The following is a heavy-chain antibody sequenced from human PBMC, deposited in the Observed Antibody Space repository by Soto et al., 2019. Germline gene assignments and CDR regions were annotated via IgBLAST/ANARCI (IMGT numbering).Heavy chain of an antibody. J-gene: IGHJ4*02. V-gene: IGHV4-30-4*01. CDR3: ARGGIAVAGIYDY. D-gene: IGHD6-19*01. CDR2: IYYSGST. CDR1: GGSISSGDYY. Sequence: PSETLSLTCTVSGGSISSGDYYWSWIRQPPGKGLEWIGYIYYSGSTYYNPSLKSRVTISVDTSKNQFSLKLSSVTAADTAVYYCARGGIAVAGIYDYWGQGXLVTVYS.